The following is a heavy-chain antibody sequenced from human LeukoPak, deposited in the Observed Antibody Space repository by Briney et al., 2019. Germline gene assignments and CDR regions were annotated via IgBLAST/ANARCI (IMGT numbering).Heavy chain of an antibody. CDR2: INPNSGGT. D-gene: IGHD2-2*01. V-gene: IGHV1-2*02. J-gene: IGHJ4*02. CDR1: GYTFTGYY. Sequence: ASVKVSCKASGYTFTGYYMHWVRQAPGQGLEWMGWINPNSGGTNYAQKFQGRVTMTRDTSISTAYMELSRLRSDDTAVYYCARSGGYQEGAYYFDYWGQGTLVTVSS. CDR3: ARSGGYQEGAYYFDY.